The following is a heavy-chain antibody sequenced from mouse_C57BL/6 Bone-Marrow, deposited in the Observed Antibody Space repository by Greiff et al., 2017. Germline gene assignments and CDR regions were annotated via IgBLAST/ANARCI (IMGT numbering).Heavy chain of an antibody. J-gene: IGHJ4*01. CDR2: IHPNSGST. Sequence: QVQLQQPGAELVKPGASVKLSCKASGYTFTSYWMHWVKQRPGQGLEWIGMIHPNSGSTNYNEKFKSKATLTVDKSSSTAYMQLSSLTSEDSAVYYCARKGCIYAMDYWGQGTSVTVSS. V-gene: IGHV1-64*01. CDR1: GYTFTSYW. CDR3: ARKGCIYAMDY. D-gene: IGHD6-5*01.